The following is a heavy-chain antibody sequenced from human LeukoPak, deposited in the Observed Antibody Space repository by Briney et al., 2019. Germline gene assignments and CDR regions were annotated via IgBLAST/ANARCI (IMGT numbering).Heavy chain of an antibody. CDR2: INHSGST. CDR1: GGSFSGYY. V-gene: IGHV4-34*01. CDR3: ARRKSGSYWG. Sequence: KTSETLSLTCAVYGGSFSGYYWSWIRQPPGKGLEWIGEINHSGSTNYNPSLKSRVTISVDTSKNQFSLKLSSVTAADTAVYYCARRKSGSYWGWGQGTLVTVSS. J-gene: IGHJ4*02. D-gene: IGHD1-26*01.